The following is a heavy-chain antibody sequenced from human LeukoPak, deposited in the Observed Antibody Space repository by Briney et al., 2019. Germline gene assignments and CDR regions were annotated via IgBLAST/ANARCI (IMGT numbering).Heavy chain of an antibody. CDR1: GFTVSSNY. V-gene: IGHV3-23*01. Sequence: GGSLRLSCAASGFTVSSNYMSWVRQAPGKGLEWVSAISGSGGSTYYADSVRGRFTISRDNSKNKLYLQMNSLRAEDTAVYYCAKFVGLNGAGTRGYFDYWGQGTLVTVSS. J-gene: IGHJ4*02. D-gene: IGHD3-10*01. CDR3: AKFVGLNGAGTRGYFDY. CDR2: ISGSGGST.